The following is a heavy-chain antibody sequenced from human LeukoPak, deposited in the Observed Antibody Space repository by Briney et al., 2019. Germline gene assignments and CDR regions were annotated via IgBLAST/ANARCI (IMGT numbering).Heavy chain of an antibody. V-gene: IGHV4-59*08. CDR2: SYYSGGT. Sequence: SETLSLTCTVSGGSINRYYWSWIRQPPGRGLEFIGFSYYSGGTYYNPSLRSRVTMSVDTSKNQFSLKLGSVIAADTAVYYCARRGGYPPYYDYWGQGTLVTVSS. CDR3: ARRGGYPPYYDY. D-gene: IGHD3-22*01. CDR1: GGSINRYY. J-gene: IGHJ4*02.